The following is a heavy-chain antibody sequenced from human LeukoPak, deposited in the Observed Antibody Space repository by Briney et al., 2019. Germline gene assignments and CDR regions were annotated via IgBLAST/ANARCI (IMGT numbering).Heavy chain of an antibody. Sequence: PSETLSLTCTVSGGSISSYYWSWIRQPPGKGLEWIGYIYYSGSTNYYPSLKSRVPISVDTSKNQFSQKLSSVTAADTAVYYCARHYGWGSNWFDPWGQGSLVTVSS. CDR2: IYYSGST. CDR1: GGSISSYY. V-gene: IGHV4-59*08. D-gene: IGHD3-10*01. J-gene: IGHJ5*02. CDR3: ARHYGWGSNWFDP.